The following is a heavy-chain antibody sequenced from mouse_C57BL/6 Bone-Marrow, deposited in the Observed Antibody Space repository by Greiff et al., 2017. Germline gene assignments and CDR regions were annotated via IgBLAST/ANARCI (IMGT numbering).Heavy chain of an antibody. CDR2: INPNNGGT. V-gene: IGHV1-26*01. D-gene: IGHD1-1*01. CDR3: ARDYGSSYPYCCDY. Sequence: EVQLQQSGPELVKPGASVKISCKASGYTFTDYYMNWVKQSHGKSLEWIGDINPNNGGTSYNQKFKGKATLTVDKSSSTAYMELRSLTSEDSAVYYCARDYGSSYPYCCDYWGQGTTLTVSS. CDR1: GYTFTDYY. J-gene: IGHJ2*01.